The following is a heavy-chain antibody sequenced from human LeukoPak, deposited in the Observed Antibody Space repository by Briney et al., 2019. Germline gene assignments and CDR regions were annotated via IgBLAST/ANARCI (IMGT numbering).Heavy chain of an antibody. J-gene: IGHJ6*03. CDR2: INSDGSST. CDR3: ARVGGYSYGPYYYYMDV. CDR1: GFTFSSYW. V-gene: IGHV3-74*01. Sequence: PGGSLRLSCAASGFTFSSYWMHWVRQAPGKGLVWVSRINSDGSSTSYADSVKGRFTISRDNAKNTLYLQMNSLRAEDTAVYYCARVGGYSYGPYYYYMDVWGKGITVTVSS. D-gene: IGHD5-18*01.